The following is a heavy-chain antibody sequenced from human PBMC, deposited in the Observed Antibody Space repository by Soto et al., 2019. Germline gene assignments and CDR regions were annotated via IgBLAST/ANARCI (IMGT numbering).Heavy chain of an antibody. CDR2: IIPIFGTA. J-gene: IGHJ3*02. Sequence: GASVEVSCKASGGTFSSYAISWVRQAPGQGLEWMGGIIPIFGTANYAQKFQGRVTITADESTSTAYMELSSLRSEDTAVYYCARAGTTGHYYDSSGYYLPPESDAFDIWGQGTMVTVSS. CDR3: ARAGTTGHYYDSSGYYLPPESDAFDI. V-gene: IGHV1-69*13. CDR1: GGTFSSYA. D-gene: IGHD3-22*01.